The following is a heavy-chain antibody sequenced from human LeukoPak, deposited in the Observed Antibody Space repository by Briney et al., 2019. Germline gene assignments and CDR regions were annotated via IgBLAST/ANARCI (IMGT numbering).Heavy chain of an antibody. Sequence: SGGSLRLSCAASGFTFSSYRMNWVRQAPGKGLEWVSSISSSSSYIYYADSVKGRFTISRDNAKNSLYLQMNSLKASDTALYFCARLSITNSLRLYYFDYWGQGTLVTVSS. CDR3: ARLSITNSLRLYYFDY. CDR2: ISSSSSYI. D-gene: IGHD1-20*01. J-gene: IGHJ4*02. CDR1: GFTFSSYR. V-gene: IGHV3-21*04.